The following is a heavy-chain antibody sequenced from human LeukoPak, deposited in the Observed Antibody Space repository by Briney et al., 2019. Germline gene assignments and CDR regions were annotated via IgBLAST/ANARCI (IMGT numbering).Heavy chain of an antibody. CDR2: IYYSGST. CDR1: GGSISSSSYY. J-gene: IGHJ4*02. Sequence: SETLSLTCTVSGGSISSSSYYWGWIRQPPGKGLEWIGSIYYSGSTYYNPSLKSRVTISVDTSKNQFSLKLSSVTAADTAVYYCARGPLALWFGESQYENYFDYWGQGTLVTVSS. CDR3: ARGPLALWFGESQYENYFDY. V-gene: IGHV4-39*07. D-gene: IGHD3-10*01.